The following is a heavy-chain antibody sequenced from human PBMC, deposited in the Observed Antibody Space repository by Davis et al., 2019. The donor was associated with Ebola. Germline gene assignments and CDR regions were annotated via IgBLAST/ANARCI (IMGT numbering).Heavy chain of an antibody. CDR2: INPNSGGT. V-gene: IGHV1-2*06. Sequence: ASVKVSCKASGYTFTGYYMHWVRQAPGQGLEWMGRINPNSGGTNYAQKFQGRVTMTRDTSTSTVYMELSSLRSEDTAVYYCARAAYSSSWYIKLDYWGQGTLVTVSS. J-gene: IGHJ4*02. CDR1: GYTFTGYY. CDR3: ARAAYSSSWYIKLDY. D-gene: IGHD6-13*01.